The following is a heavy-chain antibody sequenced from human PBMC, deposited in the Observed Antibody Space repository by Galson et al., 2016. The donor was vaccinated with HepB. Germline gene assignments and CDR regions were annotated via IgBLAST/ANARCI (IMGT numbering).Heavy chain of an antibody. CDR2: ISFHGKDE. Sequence: SLRLSCAASGFTFTSYAMHWVRQAPGKGLEWVAVISFHGKDEFYSDSLKGRFTISRDNSKNTVYLQMNSLRAEETAVYFWARESGPQYCSGDNCFGYNWFDPWGQGTLVTVSS. D-gene: IGHD2-15*01. CDR1: GFTFTSYA. J-gene: IGHJ5*02. CDR3: ARESGPQYCSGDNCFGYNWFDP. V-gene: IGHV3-30*04.